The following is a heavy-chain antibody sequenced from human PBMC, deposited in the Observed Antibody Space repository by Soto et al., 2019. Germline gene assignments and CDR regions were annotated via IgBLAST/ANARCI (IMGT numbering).Heavy chain of an antibody. V-gene: IGHV4-39*01. Sequence: QLQLQESGPGLVMPSETLSLTCTVSGGSISTTSYYWGWIRQPPGKGLEWIGNIYYSGSTYYNPSLKSRVTVSVDTTKNQFSRKLSSVTAADTAMYYCARQSEYYYATGRAAPLYGMDVWGQGTTVTVS. CDR1: GGSISTTSYY. CDR2: IYYSGST. D-gene: IGHD3-10*01. J-gene: IGHJ6*02. CDR3: ARQSEYYYATGRAAPLYGMDV.